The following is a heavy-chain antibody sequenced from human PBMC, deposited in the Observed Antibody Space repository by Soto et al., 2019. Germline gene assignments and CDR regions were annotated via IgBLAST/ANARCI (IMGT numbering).Heavy chain of an antibody. CDR2: ISAYNRNT. J-gene: IGHJ4*01. D-gene: IGHD3-22*01. Sequence: QVQLVQSGAEVKKPGASVKVSCKASGYTFTNYGVSWVRQAPGQWLEWMGWISAYNRNTNYAQKLQGRVTMTTDTSTSTAYMELRSLSSDDTSTYYCARDKGSSGPYYFDYWGQGTLVTVSS. CDR3: ARDKGSSGPYYFDY. CDR1: GYTFTNYG. V-gene: IGHV1-18*01.